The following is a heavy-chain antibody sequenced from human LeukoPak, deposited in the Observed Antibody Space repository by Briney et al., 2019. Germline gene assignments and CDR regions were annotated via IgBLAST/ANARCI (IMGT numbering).Heavy chain of an antibody. CDR1: GFDFSTYE. J-gene: IGHJ4*02. V-gene: IGHV3-48*03. Sequence: PGGSLRLSCVGSGFDFSTYEMNWIRQAPGKGLEWISYISNSGDSVYYIDSVKGRFTISRDNAKSSLYLQMNSLRAEDTAVYYCARRSRHYRGQGTLVTVSS. CDR2: ISNSGDSV. CDR3: ARRSRHY.